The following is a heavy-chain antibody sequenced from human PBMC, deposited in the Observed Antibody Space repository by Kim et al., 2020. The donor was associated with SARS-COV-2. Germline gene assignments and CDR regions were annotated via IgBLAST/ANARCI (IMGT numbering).Heavy chain of an antibody. V-gene: IGHV3-7*01. Sequence: GGSLRLSCAASGFTFSTYWMTWVRQAPGKGLEWVANIKQDGSEKYYVDSVQGRFTISRDNAKNSVYLQMNSLRAEDTAVYYCARDVRGYSGYDMGVYDYWGQGTLVTVSS. CDR2: IKQDGSEK. CDR3: ARDVRGYSGYDMGVYDY. D-gene: IGHD5-12*01. CDR1: GFTFSTYW. J-gene: IGHJ4*02.